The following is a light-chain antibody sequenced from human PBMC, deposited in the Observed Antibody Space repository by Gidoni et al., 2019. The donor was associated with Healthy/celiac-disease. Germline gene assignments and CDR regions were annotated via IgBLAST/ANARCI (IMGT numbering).Light chain of an antibody. CDR3: QQYNSYPIT. CDR2: AAS. CDR1: QCISNY. Sequence: DIQMTQSPSSLSASVGDRVTITCRASQCISNYLAWFQQKPGKAHKSLIYAASSLQSGVPSKFSGSGSGTDFTLTSSSLQPEDFATYYCQQYNSYPITFGQGTRLEIK. J-gene: IGKJ5*01. V-gene: IGKV1-16*02.